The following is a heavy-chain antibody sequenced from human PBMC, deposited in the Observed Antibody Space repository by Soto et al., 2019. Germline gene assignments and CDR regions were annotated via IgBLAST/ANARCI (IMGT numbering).Heavy chain of an antibody. J-gene: IGHJ4*01. Sequence: QVQLVQSGAEVKKPGSSVKVSCKASGGTFSPYTINWVRQAPGQGLEWMGRIIPFHGVTNYAQKFQARVTITADKSPRTAYMELRGLRFEDTAPYSCPRDWQITVSTWSFGGFWGRGTLVTVSS. CDR2: IIPFHGVT. CDR3: PRDWQITVSTWSFGGF. D-gene: IGHD3-10*01. V-gene: IGHV1-69*08. CDR1: GGTFSPYT.